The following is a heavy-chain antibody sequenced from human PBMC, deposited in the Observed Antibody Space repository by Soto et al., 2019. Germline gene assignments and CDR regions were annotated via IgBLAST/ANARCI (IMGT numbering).Heavy chain of an antibody. J-gene: IGHJ5*02. CDR2: IYYSGST. CDR3: AREVLGLTKVIMNSGGRFDP. D-gene: IGHD4-17*01. V-gene: IGHV4-30-4*01. Sequence: PSETLSLTCTVSGGSISSGDYYWSWIRQPPGKGLEWIGYIYYSGSTYYNPSLKSRVTISVDTSKNQFSLKLSSVTAADTAVYFCAREVLGLTKVIMNSGGRFDPWGQGTLVTVSS. CDR1: GGSISSGDYY.